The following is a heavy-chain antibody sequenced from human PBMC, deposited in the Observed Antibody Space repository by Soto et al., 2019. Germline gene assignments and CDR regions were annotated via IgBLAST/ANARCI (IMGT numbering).Heavy chain of an antibody. D-gene: IGHD2-21*01. Sequence: RVSCAASGFTFSTYWMTWVRQAPGKGLEWVANIKQDGSEKFYVGSVRGRFTISRDNAKNSMYLQMNSLRADDTAVYYCARRSSGRLTTAWAPLDWWGQGTLVTVSS. CDR3: ARRSSGRLTTAWAPLDW. V-gene: IGHV3-7*03. CDR2: IKQDGSEK. CDR1: GFTFSTYW. J-gene: IGHJ4*02.